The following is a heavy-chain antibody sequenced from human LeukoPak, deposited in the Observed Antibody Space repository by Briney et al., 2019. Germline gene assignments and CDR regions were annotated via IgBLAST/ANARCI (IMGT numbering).Heavy chain of an antibody. CDR2: IYHSGGT. V-gene: IGHV4-30-2*01. Sequence: SETLSLTCAVSGGSISSGGYSWSWIRQPPGKGLEWIGYIYHSGGTYYNPSLKSRVTISVDTSKNQFSLKLSSVTAADTAVYYCARIVVVPAASWDWFDPWGQGTLVTVSS. D-gene: IGHD2-2*01. J-gene: IGHJ5*02. CDR3: ARIVVVPAASWDWFDP. CDR1: GGSISSGGYS.